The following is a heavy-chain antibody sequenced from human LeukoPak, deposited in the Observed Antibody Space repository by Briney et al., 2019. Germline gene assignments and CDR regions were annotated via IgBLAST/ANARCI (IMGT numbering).Heavy chain of an antibody. CDR3: AKGGGGSYLYFDY. J-gene: IGHJ4*02. V-gene: IGHV3-30*18. CDR2: ISYDGSNK. Sequence: PGGSLRLSCAASGFTFSSYGMHWVRQAPGKGLEWVAVISYDGSNKYYADSVKGRFTISRDNSKNTLYLQMNSLRAEDSAVYYCAKGGGGSYLYFDYWGQGTLVTVSS. CDR1: GFTFSSYG. D-gene: IGHD1-26*01.